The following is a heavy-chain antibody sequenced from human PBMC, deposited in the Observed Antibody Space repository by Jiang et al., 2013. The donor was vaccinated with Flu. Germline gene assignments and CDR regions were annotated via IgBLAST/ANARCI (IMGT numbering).Heavy chain of an antibody. V-gene: IGHV1-2*02. CDR1: GYTFTGYY. D-gene: IGHD2-8*01. Sequence: SGAEVKKPGASVKVSCKASGYTFTGYYMHWVRQAPGQGLEWMGWINPNSDGTNYAQKFQGRVTMTRDTSISTAYMELSRLRSDDTAVYYCAREWNGGSDYYFFGMDVWGQGTTVTVSS. CDR2: INPNSDGT. CDR3: AREWNGGSDYYFFGMDV. J-gene: IGHJ6*02.